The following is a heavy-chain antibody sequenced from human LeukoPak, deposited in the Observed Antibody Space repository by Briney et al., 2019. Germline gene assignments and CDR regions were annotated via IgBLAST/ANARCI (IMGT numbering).Heavy chain of an antibody. D-gene: IGHD3-22*01. J-gene: IGHJ4*02. V-gene: IGHV1-69*13. Sequence: ASVKVSCKASGGTFSSYAISWVRQAPGQGLEWMGGIIPLFGTPNYAQKFQGRVTITADESTSTVYMELNSLRFEDTAVYYCAREWNYETNGYFFYYWGQGTLVTVSS. CDR2: IIPLFGTP. CDR1: GGTFSSYA. CDR3: AREWNYETNGYFFYY.